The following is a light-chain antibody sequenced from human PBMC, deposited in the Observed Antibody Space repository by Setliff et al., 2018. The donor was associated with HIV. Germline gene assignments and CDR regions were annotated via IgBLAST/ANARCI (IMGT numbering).Light chain of an antibody. CDR2: EGS. V-gene: IGLV2-23*01. Sequence: QSALAQPASVSGSPGQSITISCTGTSNDVGRYDLVSWYQQHPGKAPKLMIYEGSKRPSGVSNRFSGSKSGNTASLTISGLQAEDEADYYCCSYAGSPYVFGTGTKVTVL. J-gene: IGLJ1*01. CDR3: CSYAGSPYV. CDR1: SNDVGRYDL.